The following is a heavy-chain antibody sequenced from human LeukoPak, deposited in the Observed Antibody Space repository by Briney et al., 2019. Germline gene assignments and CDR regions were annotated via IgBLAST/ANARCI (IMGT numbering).Heavy chain of an antibody. CDR2: IYYSGST. V-gene: IGHV4-59*01. J-gene: IGHJ6*02. CDR1: GGSISSYN. Sequence: SETLSLTCTVSGGSISSYNWSWIWQPPGKGLEWIGNIYYSGSTNYNPFLKRRVTISVDTSKNQFSLKLRSVTAADTAVYYCARVGGRTSTTGVKDEKNYYYYGMDVWGQGTTVTVSS. D-gene: IGHD4-23*01. CDR3: ARVGGRTSTTGVKDEKNYYYYGMDV.